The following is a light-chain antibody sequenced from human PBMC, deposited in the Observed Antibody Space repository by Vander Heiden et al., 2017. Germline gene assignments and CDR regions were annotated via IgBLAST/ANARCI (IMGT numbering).Light chain of an antibody. Sequence: MVMNKSQHTLAVSLGEKATINCKSSQSFLYSANNKNYLAWYQQKPGQPPKLLIYYASTRETGVPDRFSGSGSGTDFTLTISSLQAEDLAVYYCQQYYSTFLTFGGGTKVEIK. J-gene: IGKJ4*01. V-gene: IGKV4-1*01. CDR1: QSFLYSANNKNY. CDR2: YAS. CDR3: QQYYSTFLT.